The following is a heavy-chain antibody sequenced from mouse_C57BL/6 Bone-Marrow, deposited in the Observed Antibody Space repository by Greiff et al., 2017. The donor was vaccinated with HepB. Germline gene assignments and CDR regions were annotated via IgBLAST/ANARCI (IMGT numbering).Heavy chain of an antibody. CDR2: IRSKSNNYAT. CDR3: VSSMGYYYGSSPYWYFDV. J-gene: IGHJ1*03. CDR1: GFSFNTYA. V-gene: IGHV10-1*01. Sequence: EVMLVESGGGLVQPKGSLKLSCAASGFSFNTYAMNWVRQAPGKGLEWVARIRSKSNNYATYYADSVKDRFTISRDDSESMLYLQMNNLKTEGTAMYYCVSSMGYYYGSSPYWYFDVWGTGTTVTVSS. D-gene: IGHD1-1*01.